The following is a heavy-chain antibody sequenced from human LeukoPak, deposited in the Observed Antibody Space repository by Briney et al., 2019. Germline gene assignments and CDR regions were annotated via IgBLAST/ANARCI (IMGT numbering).Heavy chain of an antibody. J-gene: IGHJ6*02. V-gene: IGHV1-24*01. Sequence: ASVKVSCKVSGYTLTELSMHWVRQAPGKGLEWMGGFDPEYGETIYAQKFQGRVTMTEDTSTDTAYMELSSLRSEDTAVYYCATDAHAAGVVVAATRSYYYYYGMDVWGQGTTVTVSS. CDR2: FDPEYGET. D-gene: IGHD2-15*01. CDR3: ATDAHAAGVVVAATRSYYYYYGMDV. CDR1: GYTLTELS.